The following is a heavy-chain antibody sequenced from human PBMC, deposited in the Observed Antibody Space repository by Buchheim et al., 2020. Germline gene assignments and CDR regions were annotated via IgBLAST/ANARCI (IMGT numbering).Heavy chain of an antibody. J-gene: IGHJ5*02. CDR2: INHSGST. D-gene: IGHD1-26*01. Sequence: QVQLQQWGAGLLKPSETLSLTCAVSGGSFSGYYGSGFGQPPGKGLEWIGEINHSGSTNYNPSLKSRVTISVDTSKNQFSLKLSSVTAADTAVYYCARGGVGAPTSWGQGTL. CDR3: ARGGVGAPTS. CDR1: GGSFSGYY. V-gene: IGHV4-34*01.